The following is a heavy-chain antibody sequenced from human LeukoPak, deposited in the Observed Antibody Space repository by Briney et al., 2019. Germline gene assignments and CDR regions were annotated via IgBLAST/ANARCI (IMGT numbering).Heavy chain of an antibody. CDR3: ARVEYSSSSGGFSFDY. V-gene: IGHV4-39*07. CDR1: GGSISSSSYY. Sequence: PSETLSLTCTVSGGSISSSSYYWGWIRQPPGKGLEWIGEINHSGSTNYNPSLKSRVTISVDTSKNQFSLKLSSVTAADTAVYYCARVEYSSSSGGFSFDYWGQGTLVTVSS. D-gene: IGHD6-6*01. J-gene: IGHJ4*02. CDR2: INHSGST.